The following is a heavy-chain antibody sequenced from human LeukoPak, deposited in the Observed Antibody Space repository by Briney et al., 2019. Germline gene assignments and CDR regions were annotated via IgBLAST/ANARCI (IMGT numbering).Heavy chain of an antibody. J-gene: IGHJ6*03. Sequence: GRSLRLSCAASGFIFSSYAMHWVRQAPGKGLEWVAVISYDGSNKYYADSVKGRFTISRDNSKNTLYLQMNSLRAEDTAVYYCARDVWESGVIAVAGTYYYYYMDVWGKGTTVTVSS. CDR2: ISYDGSNK. CDR3: ARDVWESGVIAVAGTYYYYYMDV. D-gene: IGHD6-19*01. CDR1: GFIFSSYA. V-gene: IGHV3-30*01.